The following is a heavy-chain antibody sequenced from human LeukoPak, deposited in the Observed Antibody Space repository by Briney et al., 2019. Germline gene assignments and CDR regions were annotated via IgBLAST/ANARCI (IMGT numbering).Heavy chain of an antibody. D-gene: IGHD7-27*01. CDR1: GDSITIYF. J-gene: IGHJ5*02. CDR3: ARLTGEGNWFDP. V-gene: IGHV4-59*08. Sequence: PSETLSLTCTVSGDSITIYFWSWIRQPPGKGLEWIGYMYHSGSTNYNPSLKSRVTISVDTSKNQFSLKLSSVTAADTAVYYCARLTGEGNWFDPWGQGTLVTVSS. CDR2: MYHSGST.